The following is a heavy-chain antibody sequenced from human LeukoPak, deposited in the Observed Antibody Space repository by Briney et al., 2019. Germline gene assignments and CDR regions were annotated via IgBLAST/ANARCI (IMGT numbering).Heavy chain of an antibody. CDR2: INHSGST. J-gene: IGHJ4*02. D-gene: IGHD2-2*01. CDR3: ARELNCSSTSCYLVDY. V-gene: IGHV4-34*01. Sequence: SETLSLTCAVYGGSFSDYYWSWIRQPPGKGLEWIGEINHSGSTNYNPSLKSRVTISVDTSKNQFSLKLSSVTAADTAVYYCARELNCSSTSCYLVDYWGQGTLVTVSS. CDR1: GGSFSDYY.